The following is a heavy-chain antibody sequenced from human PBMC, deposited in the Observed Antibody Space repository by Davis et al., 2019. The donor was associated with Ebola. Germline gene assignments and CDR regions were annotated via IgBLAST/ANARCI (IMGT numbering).Heavy chain of an antibody. CDR1: GGTFSSYA. J-gene: IGHJ5*02. CDR2: IIPIFGTA. Sequence: SVKVSCKASGGTFSSYAISWVRQAPGQGLEWMGGIIPIFGTANYAQKFQGRVTITADESTSTAYMELSSLRSEDTAVYYCARAFGYCSSTSCYTGNWFGPWGQGTLVTVSS. CDR3: ARAFGYCSSTSCYTGNWFGP. D-gene: IGHD2-2*02. V-gene: IGHV1-69*13.